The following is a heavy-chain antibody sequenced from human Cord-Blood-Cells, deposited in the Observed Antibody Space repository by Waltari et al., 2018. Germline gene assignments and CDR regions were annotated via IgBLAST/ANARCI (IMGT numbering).Heavy chain of an antibody. Sequence: QVTLKESGPVLVKPTETLTLTCTVSGFSLSNARMGVSWIRQPPGKALEGLAHIFSNDEKSYSTSLKGRLTISKETSKSQVVLTMTNMDPVDTATYFCARIRITGTTYYFDYWGQGTLVTVSS. CDR1: GFSLSNARMG. CDR2: IFSNDEK. J-gene: IGHJ4*02. D-gene: IGHD1-7*01. CDR3: ARIRITGTTYYFDY. V-gene: IGHV2-26*01.